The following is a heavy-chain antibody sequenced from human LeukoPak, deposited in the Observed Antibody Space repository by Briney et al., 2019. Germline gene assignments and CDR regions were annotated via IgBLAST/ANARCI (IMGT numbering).Heavy chain of an antibody. D-gene: IGHD3-10*01. CDR1: GYTFTGYY. J-gene: IGHJ4*02. V-gene: IGHV1-2*02. CDR2: INPNSGGT. CDR3: ARGGLTMVRGVVYYFDY. Sequence: ASVTVSCTASGYTFTGYYMHWVRQAPGQGLEWMGWINPNSGGTNYAQKFQDRVTMTRDTSISTAYMELSRLRSDDTAVYYCARGGLTMVRGVVYYFDYWGQGTLVTVSS.